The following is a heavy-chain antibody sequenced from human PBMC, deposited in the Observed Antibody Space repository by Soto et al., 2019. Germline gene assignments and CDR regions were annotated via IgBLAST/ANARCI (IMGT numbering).Heavy chain of an antibody. CDR1: GGSISIYY. CDR2: IYYSGST. V-gene: IGHV4-59*01. CDR3: AGYSTNENYYSYMDV. J-gene: IGHJ6*03. D-gene: IGHD2-15*01. Sequence: PSETLSLTCTVSGGSISIYYWSWIRQPPGKGLEWIWYIYYSGSTNYNPSLKSRVTISVDTSKNQFSLKLSSVTAADTAVYYCAGYSTNENYYSYMDVWGKGTTVTVSS.